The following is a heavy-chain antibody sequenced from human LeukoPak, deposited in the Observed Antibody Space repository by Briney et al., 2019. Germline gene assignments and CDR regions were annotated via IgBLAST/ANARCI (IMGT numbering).Heavy chain of an antibody. D-gene: IGHD3-10*01. CDR1: GGSISSSSYY. J-gene: IGHJ4*02. CDR3: ARVSGSVDGSGSYHFDY. CDR2: IYYSGST. Sequence: SETLSLTCTVSGGSISSSSYYWGWIRQPPGKGLEWIGSIYYSGSTYYNPSLKSRVTISVDTSKNQFSLKLSSVTAADTAVYYCARVSGSVDGSGSYHFDYWGQGTPVTVSS. V-gene: IGHV4-39*07.